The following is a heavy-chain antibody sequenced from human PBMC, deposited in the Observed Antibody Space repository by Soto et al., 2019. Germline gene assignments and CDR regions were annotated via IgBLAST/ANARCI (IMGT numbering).Heavy chain of an antibody. D-gene: IGHD3-22*01. CDR2: IIPIFGTA. J-gene: IGHJ5*02. Sequence: SVKVSCKASGGTFSSYAISWVRQAPGQGLEWMGGIIPIFGTANYAQKFQGRVTITADESTSTAYMELSSLRSEDTAVYYCARAGGPSYYYGGSGYYSSGWFDPWGQGTRVTVSS. CDR1: GGTFSSYA. CDR3: ARAGGPSYYYGGSGYYSSGWFDP. V-gene: IGHV1-69*13.